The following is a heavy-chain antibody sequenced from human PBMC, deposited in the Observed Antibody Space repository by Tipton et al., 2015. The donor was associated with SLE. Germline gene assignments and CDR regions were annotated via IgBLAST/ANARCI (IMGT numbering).Heavy chain of an antibody. CDR2: INGDGSIV. V-gene: IGHV3-74*01. D-gene: IGHD2/OR15-2a*01. Sequence: SLRLSCAASEFTFSNYWMHWVRQEPGRGLVWVSRINGDGSIVNHADSVKGRFTISRDNAKNTLYLQMNSLRAEDTSVYSCARTGFCVSTPGHYHFDSWGQGTLVTVSS. J-gene: IGHJ4*02. CDR1: EFTFSNYW. CDR3: ARTGFCVSTPGHYHFDS.